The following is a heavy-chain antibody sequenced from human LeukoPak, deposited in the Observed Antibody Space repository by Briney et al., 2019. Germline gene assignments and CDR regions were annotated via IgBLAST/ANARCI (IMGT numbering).Heavy chain of an antibody. J-gene: IGHJ4*02. CDR1: GGSISSYY. D-gene: IGHD6-6*01. Sequence: PSETLSLTCTVSGGSISSYYWRWIRQPAGKGLEWIGRIYTSGSTNYNPSLKSRVTMSVDTSKNQFSLKLSSVTAADTAVYYCARDLAYSSSSGGYFDYWGQGTLVTVSS. CDR2: IYTSGST. CDR3: ARDLAYSSSSGGYFDY. V-gene: IGHV4-4*07.